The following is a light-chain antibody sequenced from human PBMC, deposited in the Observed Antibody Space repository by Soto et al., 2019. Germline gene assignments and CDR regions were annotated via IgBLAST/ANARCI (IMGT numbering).Light chain of an antibody. CDR3: QQRSTWPLT. CDR1: QSVGSY. CDR2: DAS. J-gene: IGKJ1*01. V-gene: IGKV3-11*01. Sequence: EIVLTQSPATLSLSPGERATLSCRASQSVGSYFAWYQQKPGQAPRILIYDASNRATGIPARFSGSGSGTDFTLTISSLESEDFAVYYCQQRSTWPLTFGQGTKVEIK.